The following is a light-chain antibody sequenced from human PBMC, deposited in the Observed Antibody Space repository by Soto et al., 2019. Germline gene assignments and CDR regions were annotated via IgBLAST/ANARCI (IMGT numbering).Light chain of an antibody. CDR2: GNS. CDR3: QSYDSSLSGSSYV. V-gene: IGLV1-40*01. CDR1: SSNIGAGYD. Sequence: QSVLTQPPSVSGAPGQRVTISCTGSSSNIGAGYDEHWYQQLPGTAPKLLIYGNSNRPSGVPDRFSGSKSGTSASLAITGLQAEDEADYYCQSYDSSLSGSSYVFGTGTKVTVL. J-gene: IGLJ1*01.